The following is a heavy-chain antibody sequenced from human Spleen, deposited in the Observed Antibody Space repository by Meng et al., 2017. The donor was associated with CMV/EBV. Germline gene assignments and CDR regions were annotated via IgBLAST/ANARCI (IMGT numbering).Heavy chain of an antibody. J-gene: IGHJ6*02. CDR1: GFTFDDYT. D-gene: IGHD3/OR15-3a*01. V-gene: IGHV3-43*01. CDR2: ISRDGGST. Sequence: GGSLRLSCAASGFTFDDYTMHWVRQGPGKGLEWVSLISRDGGSTYYADSVKGRFTISRDNAKNSLCLQMSSLRAEDTAVYYCARDLGDWDSYYYYGMDVWGQGTTVTVSS. CDR3: ARDLGDWDSYYYYGMDV.